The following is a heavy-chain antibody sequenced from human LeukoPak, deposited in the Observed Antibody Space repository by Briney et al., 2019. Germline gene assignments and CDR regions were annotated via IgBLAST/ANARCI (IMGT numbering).Heavy chain of an antibody. V-gene: IGHV3-43*01. CDR3: ARIGTSGGSCYSFRCAFDI. CDR1: GFTFDDYT. J-gene: IGHJ3*02. D-gene: IGHD2-15*01. Sequence: GGSLRLSCAASGFTFDDYTMHWVRQAPGKGLEWVSLISWDGGSTYYADSVKGRFTISRDNSKNSLYLQMNSLRTEDTALYYCARIGTSGGSCYSFRCAFDIWGQGTMVTVSS. CDR2: ISWDGGST.